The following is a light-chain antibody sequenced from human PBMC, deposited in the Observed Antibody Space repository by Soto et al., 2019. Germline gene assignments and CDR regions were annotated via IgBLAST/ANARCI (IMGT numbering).Light chain of an antibody. CDR2: GTS. CDR1: QSVSSSY. J-gene: IGKJ1*01. Sequence: EIVLTQSPDTLSLSPGERATLSCRASQSVSSSYLAWYQQTPGQAPRLLIYGTSNRATGIQDRFSGSGSGTDFTLTISRLEPEDFAVYYCQQYGNSRWTFGQGTKVEIK. CDR3: QQYGNSRWT. V-gene: IGKV3-20*01.